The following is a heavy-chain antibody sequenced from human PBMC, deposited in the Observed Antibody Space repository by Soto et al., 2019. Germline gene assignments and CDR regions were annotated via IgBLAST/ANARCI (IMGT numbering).Heavy chain of an antibody. CDR1: GGSISSSNW. CDR3: AREGYYDFWSGYVFRTWFDP. J-gene: IGHJ5*02. V-gene: IGHV4-4*02. D-gene: IGHD3-3*01. CDR2: IYHSGST. Sequence: QVQLQESGPGLVKPSGTLSLTCAVSGGSISSSNWWSWVRQPPGKGLEWIGEIYHSGSTNYNPSLKGRVTISVDKSKNQFSLKLSSVTAADTAVYYCAREGYYDFWSGYVFRTWFDPWGQGTLVTVSS.